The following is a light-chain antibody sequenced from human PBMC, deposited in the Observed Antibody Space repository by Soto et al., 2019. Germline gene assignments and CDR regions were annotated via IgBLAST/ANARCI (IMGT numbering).Light chain of an antibody. CDR2: GAS. CDR3: QHYGSTPWT. Sequence: EIVLTQSPGTLSLSPGERGTLSCRASQSVCSRCLAWYQQKPGQAPRLPIFGASSRATGIPDTFSGSGSGTDFTLTISRLEPEDSAVYYCQHYGSTPWTFGQGTKVEI. CDR1: QSVCSRC. V-gene: IGKV3-20*01. J-gene: IGKJ1*01.